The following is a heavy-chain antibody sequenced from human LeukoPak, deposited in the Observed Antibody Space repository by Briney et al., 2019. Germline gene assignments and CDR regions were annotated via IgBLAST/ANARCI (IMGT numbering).Heavy chain of an antibody. Sequence: TGGSLRLSCAASGFTFSSYAMSWVRQAPGKGLEWVSAFTAGGGTTYYADSVKGRFTISRDNAKNTLYLQMNSLRAEDTAIYYCAKAGYCSGGSCFDYFDYWGQGTLVTVSS. CDR2: FTAGGGTT. CDR3: AKAGYCSGGSCFDYFDY. J-gene: IGHJ4*02. CDR1: GFTFSSYA. V-gene: IGHV3-23*01. D-gene: IGHD2-15*01.